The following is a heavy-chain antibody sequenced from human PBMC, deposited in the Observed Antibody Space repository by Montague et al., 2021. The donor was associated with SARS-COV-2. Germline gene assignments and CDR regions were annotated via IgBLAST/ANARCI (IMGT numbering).Heavy chain of an antibody. J-gene: IGHJ4*01. Sequence: CAISGDSVSSHIATWNWIRHSPSRGFEWLGRTYYRSKRYNDYAESVKSRITIDPDTSKHQLSLHLNSVTPEDTTVYYCARIPVGSKYYFDFWGQGTLVTVSS. CDR3: ARIPVGSKYYFDF. D-gene: IGHD2-2*01. V-gene: IGHV6-1*01. CDR1: GDSVSSHIAT. CDR2: TYYRSKRYN.